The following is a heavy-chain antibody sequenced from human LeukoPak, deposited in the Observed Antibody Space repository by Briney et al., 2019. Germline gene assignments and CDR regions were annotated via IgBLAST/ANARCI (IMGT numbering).Heavy chain of an antibody. D-gene: IGHD3-22*01. Sequence: GGSLRLSCAASGFTFDDHAMHWVRQAPGKGLEWVSGISWNSGSIGYADSVKGRFTISRDNAKNSLYLQMNSLRAEDTAVYYCAKDRSSLVVITLPGWGQGTLVTVSS. V-gene: IGHV3-9*01. CDR3: AKDRSSLVVITLPG. CDR1: GFTFDDHA. J-gene: IGHJ4*02. CDR2: ISWNSGSI.